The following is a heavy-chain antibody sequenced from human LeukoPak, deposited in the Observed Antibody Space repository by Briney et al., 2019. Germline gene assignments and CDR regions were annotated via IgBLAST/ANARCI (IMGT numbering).Heavy chain of an antibody. V-gene: IGHV1-2*02. J-gene: IGHJ4*02. CDR3: ARVAPLRLGELSFLRFWDY. CDR1: GYIFTVYF. Sequence: ASVKVSCKASGYIFTVYFMHWVRQAPGQGLEWMGWLNPNTGGTNYAQKFQGRVTMTRDTSISTAYMELSRLRSDDTAVYYCARVAPLRLGELSFLRFWDYWGQGTLVTVSS. CDR2: LNPNTGGT. D-gene: IGHD3-16*02.